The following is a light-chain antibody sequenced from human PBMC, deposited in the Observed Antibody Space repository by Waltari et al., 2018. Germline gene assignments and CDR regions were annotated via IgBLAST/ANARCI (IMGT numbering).Light chain of an antibody. CDR2: WAS. J-gene: IGKJ5*01. CDR1: QTLLYSSKNKNY. V-gene: IGKV4-1*01. Sequence: DIVMTQSPDSLAVSLGARATINCKSSQTLLYSSKNKNYLAWYQQKPGQPPKLLIYWASARESGVPDRFSGSGSGTDFTLTISSLQAEDVAVYYCQQYYSTPPTFGQGTRLEIK. CDR3: QQYYSTPPT.